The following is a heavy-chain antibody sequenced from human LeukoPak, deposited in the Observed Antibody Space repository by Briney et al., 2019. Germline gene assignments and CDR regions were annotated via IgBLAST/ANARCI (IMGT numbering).Heavy chain of an antibody. CDR3: ARDSRDYVFDY. CDR2: ISSGSSTI. CDR1: GFTFSTYR. J-gene: IGHJ4*02. D-gene: IGHD4-17*01. V-gene: IGHV3-48*02. Sequence: PGGSLRLSCAASGFTFSTYRMNWVRQAPGNGLEWVLYISSGSSTIHYADSVKGRFTISRDNAKNTLYLQMNSLRDADTAVYYCARDSRDYVFDYWGQGALVTVSS.